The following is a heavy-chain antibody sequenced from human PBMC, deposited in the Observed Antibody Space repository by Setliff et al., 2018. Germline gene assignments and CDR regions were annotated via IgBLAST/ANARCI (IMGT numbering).Heavy chain of an antibody. J-gene: IGHJ4*02. CDR2: IYYSGST. CDR1: GGSISSHY. V-gene: IGHV4-59*08. D-gene: IGHD5-12*01. CDR3: ARLGYRGDLDY. Sequence: SETLSLTCTVSGGSISSHYWSWIRQPPGKGLEWIGYIYYSGSTNYNPSLKSRVTISVDTSKNQFSLTLSSVTAADTAVYYCARLGYRGDLDYWGQGTLVTVSS.